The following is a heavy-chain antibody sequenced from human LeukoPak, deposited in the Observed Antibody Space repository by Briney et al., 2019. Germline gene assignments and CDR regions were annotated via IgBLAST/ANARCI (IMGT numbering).Heavy chain of an antibody. CDR3: ARDDYYDSSLDY. J-gene: IGHJ4*02. D-gene: IGHD3-22*01. CDR1: GFTFSSSA. Sequence: GGSLRLSCAASGFTFSSSAMSWIRQAPGKGLEWVSAISNNGGYTYYADSVQGRFTISRDNSKSTLCLQMNSLRAEDTAVYYCARDDYYDSSLDYWGQGTLVTVSS. CDR2: ISNNGGYT. V-gene: IGHV3-23*01.